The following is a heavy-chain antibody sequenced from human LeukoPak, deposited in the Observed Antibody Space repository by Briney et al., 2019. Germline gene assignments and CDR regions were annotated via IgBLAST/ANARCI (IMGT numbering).Heavy chain of an antibody. D-gene: IGHD2-2*01. Sequence: SETLSLTCTVSGGSISSYYWSWIRQPPGKGLEWIGYIYYSGSTNYNPSLKSRVTISVDTSKNQFSLKLSSVIAADTAVYYCARTSSKYCSSTSCYAFDYWGQGTLVTVSS. J-gene: IGHJ4*02. CDR3: ARTSSKYCSSTSCYAFDY. V-gene: IGHV4-59*01. CDR1: GGSISSYY. CDR2: IYYSGST.